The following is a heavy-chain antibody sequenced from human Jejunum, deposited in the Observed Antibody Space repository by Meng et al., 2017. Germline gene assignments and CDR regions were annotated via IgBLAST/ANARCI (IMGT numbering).Heavy chain of an antibody. CDR3: TGGPDSAKSGY. Sequence: QVQLQQSGPGLGRPSETLSLTCTVSGVSVNSGFYYWNWVRQPPGKGLEFIGSFHHSGSAHYNASLEGRVTMSLGTSKNQFSLRLTSVTAADSALYYCTGGPDSAKSGYWGQGTLVTVSS. J-gene: IGHJ4*02. CDR2: FHHSGSA. CDR1: GVSVNSGFYY. D-gene: IGHD1-14*01. V-gene: IGHV4-61*01.